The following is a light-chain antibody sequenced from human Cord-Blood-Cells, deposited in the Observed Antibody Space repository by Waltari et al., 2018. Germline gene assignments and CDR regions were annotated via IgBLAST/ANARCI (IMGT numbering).Light chain of an antibody. CDR1: SSNIGSNT. CDR2: SNN. V-gene: IGLV1-44*01. J-gene: IGLJ2*01. CDR3: ATWDDSLNGLV. Sequence: QSVLTQPPSASATPGPRVTISCSGSSSNIGSNTVNCYQQLPGTAPKLLIYSNNQRPSGVPDRFSGSKSGTSASLAISGLQAEDEADYYCATWDDSLNGLVFGGGTKLTVL.